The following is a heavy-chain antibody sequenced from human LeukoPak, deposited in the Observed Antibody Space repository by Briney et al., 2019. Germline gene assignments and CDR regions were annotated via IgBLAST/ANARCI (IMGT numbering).Heavy chain of an antibody. CDR2: ISNDGSNQ. J-gene: IGHJ4*02. D-gene: IGHD2-2*01. V-gene: IGHV3-30-3*01. CDR1: GFTFITYT. Sequence: GTSLRLSCAASGFTFITYTMHWVRQAPGKGLEWVEVISNDGSNQFYADSVKGRFTISRDNSKNTLHLEMNSLRAEDTAVYYCARVRGYCSSTTCYSDYWGQGTLVTVSS. CDR3: ARVRGYCSSTTCYSDY.